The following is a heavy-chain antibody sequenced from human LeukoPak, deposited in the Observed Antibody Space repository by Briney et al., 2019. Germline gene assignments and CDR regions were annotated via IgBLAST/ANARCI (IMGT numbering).Heavy chain of an antibody. Sequence: GSLRLSCAASGFTVSSFAMSWVRQAPGKGLEWVAVISYDGSTKYYADSAKGRFTISRDNSKNTLYLQMNSLRAEDTAVYYCARGSNTIFGVVIPPCYWGQGTPVTVSS. CDR3: ARGSNTIFGVVIPPCY. D-gene: IGHD3-3*01. V-gene: IGHV3-30-3*01. CDR2: ISYDGSTK. J-gene: IGHJ4*02. CDR1: GFTVSSFA.